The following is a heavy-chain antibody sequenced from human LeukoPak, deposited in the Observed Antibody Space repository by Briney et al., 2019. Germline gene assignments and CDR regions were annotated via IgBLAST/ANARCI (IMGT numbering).Heavy chain of an antibody. CDR1: GFTFSSYA. CDR2: ISYDGSNK. D-gene: IGHD6-6*01. Sequence: GGSLRLSCAASGFTFSSYAMHWVRQAPGKGLEWVAVISYDGSNKYYADSVKGRFTISRDNSKNTLYLQMNSLRAEDTAVYYCASGIEGIAARRGVLGYWGQGTLVTVSS. J-gene: IGHJ4*02. CDR3: ASGIEGIAARRGVLGY. V-gene: IGHV3-30-3*01.